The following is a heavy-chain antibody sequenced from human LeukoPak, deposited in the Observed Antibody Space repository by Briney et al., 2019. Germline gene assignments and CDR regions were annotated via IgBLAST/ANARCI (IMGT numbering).Heavy chain of an antibody. V-gene: IGHV4-39*02. CDR2: MYYRGTT. J-gene: IGHJ4*02. CDR1: GGSISSSSYY. Sequence: SETLALTCSVSGGSISSSSYYWGWIRQPPGKGLEWIGSMYYRGTTYESSSLKSRLTLSIDTANNQFSLKLTSVTAADTGVYYCAREYSRSVVAGSRPDLWGQGLLITVS. CDR3: AREYSRSVVAGSRPDL. D-gene: IGHD2-21*01.